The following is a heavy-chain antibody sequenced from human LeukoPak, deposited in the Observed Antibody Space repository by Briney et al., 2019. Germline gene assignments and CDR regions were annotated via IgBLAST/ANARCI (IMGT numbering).Heavy chain of an antibody. J-gene: IGHJ6*03. CDR3: ARASGAHYDFWSGSYYMDV. V-gene: IGHV1-69*01. CDR2: IIPIFGTA. Sequence: SVKVSCKASVGTFSSYAISWVRQAPGQGLEWMGGIIPIFGTANYAQKFQGRVTITADESTSTAYMELSSLRSEDTAVYYCARASGAHYDFWSGSYYMDVWGKGTTVTVSS. D-gene: IGHD3-3*01. CDR1: VGTFSSYA.